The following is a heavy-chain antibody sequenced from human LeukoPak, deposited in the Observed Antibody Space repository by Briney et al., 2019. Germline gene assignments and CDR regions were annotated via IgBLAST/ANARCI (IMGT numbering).Heavy chain of an antibody. CDR1: GFTSSTYW. D-gene: IGHD6-19*01. V-gene: IGHV3-7*01. CDR3: ARERTSGWDAFDF. CDR2: IKQDGSET. J-gene: IGHJ4*02. Sequence: GGSLRLSCAASGFTSSTYWMSWVRQAPGKGLEWVASIKQDGSETYYVDSVKGRFTISRDNAKNTLYLQMNSLRAEDTAVFYCARERTSGWDAFDFWGQGTLVTVSS.